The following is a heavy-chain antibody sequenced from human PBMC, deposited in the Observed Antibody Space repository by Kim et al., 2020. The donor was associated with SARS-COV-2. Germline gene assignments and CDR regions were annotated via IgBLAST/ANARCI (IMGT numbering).Heavy chain of an antibody. D-gene: IGHD3-3*01. CDR1: GFTFSSYW. CDR3: ASGGYDFWSGKGYYFDY. J-gene: IGHJ4*02. Sequence: GGSLRLSCAASGFTFSSYWMSWVRQAPGKGLEWVANIKQDGSEKYYVDSVKGRFTISRDNAKNSLYLQMNSLRAEDTAVYYCASGGYDFWSGKGYYFDYWGQGTLVTVSS. V-gene: IGHV3-7*01. CDR2: IKQDGSEK.